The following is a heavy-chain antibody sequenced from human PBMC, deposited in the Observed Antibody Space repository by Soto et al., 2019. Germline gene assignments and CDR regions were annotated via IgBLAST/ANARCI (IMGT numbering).Heavy chain of an antibody. CDR2: ICYSGST. D-gene: IGHD6-13*01. V-gene: IGHV4-59*01. Sequence: SETLSLTCTVSGVSISSYSRSWIRQPPGKGLEWVGYICYSGSTTYYPSHNSQVIISGDTSTNQNSLKLSSVPAADTAVYYCARVSGYSSSWTGYYYYYGMDVWGQGTTVTVSS. CDR1: GVSISSYS. CDR3: ARVSGYSSSWTGYYYYYGMDV. J-gene: IGHJ6*02.